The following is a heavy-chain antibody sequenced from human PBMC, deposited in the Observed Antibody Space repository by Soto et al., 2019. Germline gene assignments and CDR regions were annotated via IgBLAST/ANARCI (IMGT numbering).Heavy chain of an antibody. Sequence: QVQLQESGPGLVKPSQTLSLTCTVSGGSISSGDYYWSWIRQPPGKGLEWIGYIYYSGSTYYNPSLKSRVTISVDTSKNQFSLKLSSVTAADTAVYYCAREHRPLEGVSSGYSLWGQGTLVTVSS. CDR1: GGSISSGDYY. J-gene: IGHJ4*02. V-gene: IGHV4-30-4*01. D-gene: IGHD3-22*01. CDR2: IYYSGST. CDR3: AREHRPLEGVSSGYSL.